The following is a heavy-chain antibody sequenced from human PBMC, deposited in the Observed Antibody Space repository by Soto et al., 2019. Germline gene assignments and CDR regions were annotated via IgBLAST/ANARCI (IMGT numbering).Heavy chain of an antibody. V-gene: IGHV5-51*01. J-gene: IGHJ6*02. Sequence: GESLKISCKGSGYSFTSYWIGWVRQMPGKGLEWMGIIYPGDSDTRYSPSFQGQVTISADKSISTAYLQWSSLKASGTAMYYCARRYADCSSTSCKYYYYYYGMDVWGQGTTVTVSS. D-gene: IGHD2-2*01. CDR3: ARRYADCSSTSCKYYYYYYGMDV. CDR1: GYSFTSYW. CDR2: IYPGDSDT.